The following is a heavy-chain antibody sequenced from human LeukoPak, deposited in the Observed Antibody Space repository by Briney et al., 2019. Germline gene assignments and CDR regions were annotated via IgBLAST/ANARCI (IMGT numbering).Heavy chain of an antibody. CDR2: IYSGGTT. V-gene: IGHV3-66*01. Sequence: GGSLRLSCAASGFTVSSNYMTRVRQAPGKGLEWVSVIYSGGTTYYADSVKGRFTISRDNSKNTLYLQMNTLRAEDTAVYYCARDSDILASDAFDIWGQGAMVTVSS. CDR3: ARDSDILASDAFDI. J-gene: IGHJ3*02. CDR1: GFTVSSNY. D-gene: IGHD3-9*01.